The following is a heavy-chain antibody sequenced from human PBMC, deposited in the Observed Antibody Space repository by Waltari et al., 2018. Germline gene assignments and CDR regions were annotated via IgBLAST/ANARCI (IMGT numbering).Heavy chain of an antibody. Sequence: EVQLVESGGGLIQPGGSLRLSCAASGIIVRANYMNWVRQAPGQGPQWVSVIYSAGRTYYADSVKGRFTISRDNTKNTVYLQMNNLKTEDTAVYYCARPGEGPSSHWGQGTLVTVSS. V-gene: IGHV3-53*01. J-gene: IGHJ4*02. CDR1: GIIVRANY. CDR2: IYSAGRT. CDR3: ARPGEGPSSH. D-gene: IGHD4-17*01.